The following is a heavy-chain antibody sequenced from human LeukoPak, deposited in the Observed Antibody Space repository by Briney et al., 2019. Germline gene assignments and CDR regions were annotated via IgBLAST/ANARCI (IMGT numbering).Heavy chain of an antibody. CDR3: ARESIAARPPGIDY. CDR1: GFIVSSNY. V-gene: IGHV3-53*01. CDR2: IYSGGST. Sequence: GGSLRLSCAASGFIVSSNYMSWVRQAPGKGLEWVSLIYSGGSTYYADSVKGRFTISRDNAKNSLYLQMNSLRAEDTAVYYCARESIAARPPGIDYWGQGTLVTVSS. D-gene: IGHD6-6*01. J-gene: IGHJ4*02.